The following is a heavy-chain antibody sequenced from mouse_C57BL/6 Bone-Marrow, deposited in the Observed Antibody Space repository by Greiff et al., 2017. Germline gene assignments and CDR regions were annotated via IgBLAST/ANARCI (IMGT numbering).Heavy chain of an antibody. CDR2: IYPRSGNT. J-gene: IGHJ3*01. CDR1: GYTFTSYG. V-gene: IGHV1-81*01. Sequence: VKLVESGAELARPGASVKLSCKASGYTFTSYGISWVKQRTGQGLEWIGEIYPRSGNTYYNEKFKGKATLTADKSSSTAYMELRSLTSEDSAVYFCARYGQTGTEAYWGQGTLVTVSA. CDR3: ARYGQTGTEAY. D-gene: IGHD4-1*01.